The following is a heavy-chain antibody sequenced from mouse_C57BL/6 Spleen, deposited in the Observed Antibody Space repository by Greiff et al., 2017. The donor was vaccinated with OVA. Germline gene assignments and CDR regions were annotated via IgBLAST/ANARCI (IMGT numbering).Heavy chain of an antibody. CDR1: GFTFSSYG. CDR3: ARQAPHFDY. V-gene: IGHV5-6*01. Sequence: EVQLVESGGDLVKPGGSLKLSCAASGFTFSSYGMSWVRQTPDKRLEWVATISSGGSYTYYPDSVKGRFTISRDNAKNTLYLQMSSLKSEDTAMYYCARQAPHFDYWGQGTTLTVSS. J-gene: IGHJ2*01. CDR2: ISSGGSYT.